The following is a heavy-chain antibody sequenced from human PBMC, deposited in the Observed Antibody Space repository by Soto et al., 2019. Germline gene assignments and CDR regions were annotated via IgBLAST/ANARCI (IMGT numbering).Heavy chain of an antibody. D-gene: IGHD2-15*01. CDR2: ISWNSGSI. CDR1: GLTFDDYA. Sequence: EVQLVESGGGLVQPGRSLRLSCAASGLTFDDYAMHWVRQAPGKGLEWVSGISWNSGSIGYADSVKGRFTISRDNAKNSLYLQMNSLRAEDTALYYCAKDAHYVVVVAAKYYYYYYMDVWGKGTTVTVSS. CDR3: AKDAHYVVVVAAKYYYYYYMDV. J-gene: IGHJ6*03. V-gene: IGHV3-9*01.